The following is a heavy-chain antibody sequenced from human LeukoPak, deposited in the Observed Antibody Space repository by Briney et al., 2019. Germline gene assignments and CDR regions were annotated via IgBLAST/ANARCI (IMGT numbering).Heavy chain of an antibody. CDR3: AREYSSSSGRRAFDI. Sequence: SETLSLTCTVSGGSISGYYWSWIRQPPGKGLDWIGYIYYSGSTNYNPSLKSRLTISIDTSENQFSLKLSSVTAADTAVYYCAREYSSSSGRRAFDIWGQGTMVTVSS. CDR1: GGSISGYY. V-gene: IGHV4-59*08. D-gene: IGHD6-6*01. CDR2: IYYSGST. J-gene: IGHJ3*02.